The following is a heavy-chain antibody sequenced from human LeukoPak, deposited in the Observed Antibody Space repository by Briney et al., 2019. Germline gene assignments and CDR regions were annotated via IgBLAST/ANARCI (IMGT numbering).Heavy chain of an antibody. V-gene: IGHV3-23*01. D-gene: IGHD1-26*01. J-gene: IGHJ4*02. CDR2: ILTSGGT. CDR3: ARLTGSGIVGTTGGFDH. Sequence: GGSLRLSCTASGFTFSTYTMSSVRQAPGEGLKWVSGILTSGGTYYADSVKGRFTISRDKSKNTLYLQMNSLRGEDTAIYYCARLTGSGIVGTTGGFDHWGQGTLVTVSS. CDR1: GFTFSTYT.